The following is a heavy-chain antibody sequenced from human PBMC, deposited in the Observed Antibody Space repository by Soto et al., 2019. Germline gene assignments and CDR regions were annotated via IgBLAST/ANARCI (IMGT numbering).Heavy chain of an antibody. D-gene: IGHD4-17*01. CDR2: ISSSSSTI. J-gene: IGHJ4*02. V-gene: IGHV3-48*02. CDR3: ARDFNAYGENGAY. CDR1: GFTFSSYS. Sequence: EVQLVESGGGLVQPGGSLRLSCAASGFTFSSYSMNWVRQAPGKGLEWVSYISSSSSTIYYADSVKGRFTISRDNAKKSLYLQMNSLRDEDTAVYYWARDFNAYGENGAYWGRGTLVTVSS.